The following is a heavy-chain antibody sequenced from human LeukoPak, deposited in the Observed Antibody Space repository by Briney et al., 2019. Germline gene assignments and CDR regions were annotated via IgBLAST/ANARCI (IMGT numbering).Heavy chain of an antibody. D-gene: IGHD3-10*01. Sequence: SETLSLTCAVYGGSFSGYYWSWIRLPPGKGLEWIGEINHSGSTNYNPSLKSRVTISVDTSKNQYSLKLSSVTAADTAVYYCARRIYYGSGSYYNWFDPWGQGTLVTVSS. CDR3: ARRIYYGSGSYYNWFDP. CDR1: GGSFSGYY. CDR2: INHSGST. V-gene: IGHV4-34*01. J-gene: IGHJ5*02.